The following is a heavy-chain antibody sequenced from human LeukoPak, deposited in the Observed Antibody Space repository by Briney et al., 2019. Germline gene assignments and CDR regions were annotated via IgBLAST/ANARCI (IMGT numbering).Heavy chain of an antibody. Sequence: GGSLRLSCAASGFTFSSYGMHWVRQAPGKGLEWVAVISYDGSNKYYADSVKGRFTISRDNSKNTLYLQMNSLRAEDTAVYYCASSWAATPDFDYWGQGTLVTVSS. D-gene: IGHD6-25*01. CDR1: GFTFSSYG. CDR3: ASSWAATPDFDY. CDR2: ISYDGSNK. J-gene: IGHJ4*02. V-gene: IGHV3-30*03.